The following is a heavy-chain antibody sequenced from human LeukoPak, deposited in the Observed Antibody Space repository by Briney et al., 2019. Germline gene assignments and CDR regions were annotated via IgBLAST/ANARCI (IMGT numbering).Heavy chain of an antibody. J-gene: IGHJ6*03. Sequence: GASVKVSCKTSGYMFSSNGITWVRQAPGQGLEWMGWTSGYNGNTKYAQKFQGRVTMTTDTSTSTAYMELRSLRSDDTAVYYCARRMDTAMSTEALYYMDVWGKGTTVTVSS. CDR3: ARRMDTAMSTEALYYMDV. V-gene: IGHV1-18*01. CDR2: TSGYNGNT. D-gene: IGHD5-18*01. CDR1: GYMFSSNG.